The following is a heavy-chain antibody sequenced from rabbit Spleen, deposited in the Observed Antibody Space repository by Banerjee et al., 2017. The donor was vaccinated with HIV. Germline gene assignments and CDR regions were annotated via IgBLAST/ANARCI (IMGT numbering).Heavy chain of an antibody. CDR3: ARDDSLTHSYAFNL. CDR2: IDPVFGVT. Sequence: QQQLEESGGGLVKPGASLTLTCTASGFSFTNTYWICWVRQAPGKGLEWIGCIDPVFGVTYYASWAKGRFTISKTSSTTVTLQMTSLTAADTATYFCARDDSLTHSYAFNLWGQGTLVTVS. D-gene: IGHD2-1*01. CDR1: GFSFTNTYW. V-gene: IGHV1S45*01. J-gene: IGHJ4*01.